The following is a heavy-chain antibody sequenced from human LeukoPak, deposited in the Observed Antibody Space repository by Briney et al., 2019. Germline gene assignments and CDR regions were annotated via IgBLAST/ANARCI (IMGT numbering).Heavy chain of an antibody. CDR1: GGSFSGYY. Sequence: SETPSLTCAVYGGSFSGYYWSWIRQPPGKGLEWIGEINHSGSTNYNPSLKSRVTISVDTSKNQFSLKLSSVTAADTAVYYCARAHLVLLWFGGRENWFDPWGQGTLVTVSS. D-gene: IGHD3-10*01. J-gene: IGHJ5*02. CDR3: ARAHLVLLWFGGRENWFDP. CDR2: INHSGST. V-gene: IGHV4-34*01.